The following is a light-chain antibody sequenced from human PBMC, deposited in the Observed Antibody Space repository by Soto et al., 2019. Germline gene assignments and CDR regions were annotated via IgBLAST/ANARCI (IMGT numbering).Light chain of an antibody. CDR2: KAS. CDR3: QQSYGTPYT. CDR1: RSISSY. V-gene: IGKV1-39*01. J-gene: IGKJ5*01. Sequence: DIQMTQSPSSMSASVGDSVPITCRASRSISSYLNWYQKKPGKDPKILIYKASTLKSGVPSRFSGSGSGTEFNLTISRLQTEDSAAYYCQQSYGTPYTFGQGTRLEIK.